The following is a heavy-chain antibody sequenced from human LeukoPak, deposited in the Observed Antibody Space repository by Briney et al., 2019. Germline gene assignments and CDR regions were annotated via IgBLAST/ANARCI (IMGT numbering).Heavy chain of an antibody. J-gene: IGHJ4*02. Sequence: GGSLRLSCAASGFTLSSYAMSWVRQGPGKGLEWVSAISVSGNTYHADSVKGRFTISRDSSKLQMNSLRAGDAAVYYCARGAARMVEIATIISFEYRGQGTLVTVSS. CDR1: GFTLSSYA. D-gene: IGHD5-24*01. V-gene: IGHV3-23*01. CDR2: ISVSGNT. CDR3: ARGAARMVEIATIISFEY.